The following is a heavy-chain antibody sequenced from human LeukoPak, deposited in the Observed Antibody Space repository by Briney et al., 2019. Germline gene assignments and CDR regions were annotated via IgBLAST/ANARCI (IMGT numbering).Heavy chain of an antibody. J-gene: IGHJ5*02. Sequence: ASVKVSCKASGYTFTSYDINWVRQATGQGLEWMGWMNPNSGNIGYAQKFQGRVTMTRNTSISTAYMELSSLRSEDTAVYYCARGGRYCSSTSCYTVFDPWGQGTLVTVSS. CDR2: MNPNSGNI. CDR3: ARGGRYCSSTSCYTVFDP. CDR1: GYTFTSYD. V-gene: IGHV1-8*01. D-gene: IGHD2-2*02.